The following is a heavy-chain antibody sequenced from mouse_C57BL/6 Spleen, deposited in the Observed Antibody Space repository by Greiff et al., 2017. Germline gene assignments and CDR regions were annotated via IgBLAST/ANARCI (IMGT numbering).Heavy chain of an antibody. D-gene: IGHD1-1*01. CDR2: ISSGGDYI. J-gene: IGHJ3*01. CDR1: GFTFSSYA. V-gene: IGHV5-9-1*02. CDR3: TRDQGYGSSSWFAY. Sequence: DVQLQESGEGLVKPGGSLKLSCAASGFTFSSYAMSWVRQTPEKRLEWVAYISSGGDYIYYADTVKGRFTISRDNARNTLYLQMSSLKSEDTAMYYCTRDQGYGSSSWFAYWGQGTLVTVSA.